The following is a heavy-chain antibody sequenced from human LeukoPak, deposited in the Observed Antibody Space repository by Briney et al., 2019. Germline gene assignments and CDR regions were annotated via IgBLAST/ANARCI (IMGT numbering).Heavy chain of an antibody. Sequence: SETLSLTCAVYGGSFSGYYWSWIRQPPGKGLEWIGEINHSGSTNYNPSLKSRVTISVDTSKNQFSLKLSSVTAADTAAYYCARQGDSGWYYFDYWGQGALVTVSS. J-gene: IGHJ4*02. CDR3: ARQGDSGWYYFDY. CDR1: GGSFSGYY. V-gene: IGHV4-34*01. CDR2: INHSGST. D-gene: IGHD6-19*01.